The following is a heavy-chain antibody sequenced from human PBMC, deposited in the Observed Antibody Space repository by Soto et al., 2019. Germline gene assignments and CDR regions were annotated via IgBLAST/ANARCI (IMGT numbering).Heavy chain of an antibody. V-gene: IGHV3-53*01. D-gene: IGHD3-10*01. CDR2: IYSVGST. J-gene: IGHJ4*02. CDR1: GFSASKNS. CDR3: ARSVPVGWEIRGGRFDY. Sequence: EVQLVESGGGLIQPGGSLRLSGTASGFSASKNSMPGFRKAPGRGLGGVSIIYSVGSTYYADSVKGRFTISRGNSKNTVYLQMNSLRGEDTAVYFCARSVPVGWEIRGGRFDYWGQGTLVTVSS.